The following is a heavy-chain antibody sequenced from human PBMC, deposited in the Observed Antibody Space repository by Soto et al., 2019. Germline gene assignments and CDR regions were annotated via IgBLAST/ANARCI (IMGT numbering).Heavy chain of an antibody. CDR1: GDSFGSRSYF. CDR3: ARAVGVPYIAAAGHCYFDY. D-gene: IGHD6-13*01. V-gene: IGHV4-39*07. Sequence: SETLSLTCTVSGDSFGSRSYFWGWIRQPPHKGLEWIGEINHSGSTNYNPSLQSRVTISVDTSKNQFSLKLSSVIAADTAVYYCARAVGVPYIAAAGHCYFDYWGQGALVTVSS. CDR2: INHSGST. J-gene: IGHJ4*02.